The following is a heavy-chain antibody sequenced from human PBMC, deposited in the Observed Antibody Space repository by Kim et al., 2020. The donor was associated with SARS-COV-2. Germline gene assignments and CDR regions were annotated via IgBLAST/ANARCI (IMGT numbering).Heavy chain of an antibody. CDR2: IYYSGST. CDR3: ARDRWDYYDSSGQPHQDYGKDV. J-gene: IGHJ6*02. D-gene: IGHD3-22*01. Sequence: SETLSLTCTVSGGSISSGGYYWSWIRQHPGKGLEWIGYIYYSGSTYYNPSLKSRVTISVDTSKNQFSLKLSSVTAADTAGYYCARDRWDYYDSSGQPHQDYGKDVWGPGTTVSVSS. CDR1: GGSISSGGYY. V-gene: IGHV4-31*03.